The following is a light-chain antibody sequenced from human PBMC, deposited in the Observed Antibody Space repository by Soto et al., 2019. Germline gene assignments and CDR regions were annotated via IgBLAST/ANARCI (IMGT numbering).Light chain of an antibody. J-gene: IGKJ2*01. V-gene: IGKV1-9*01. CDR1: QGISSY. CDR2: GAS. CDR3: QQLNSDWYT. Sequence: DIPLTQSPSFLSASVGDRVTITCRASQGISSYLAWYQQKPGKAPKLLIYGASTLRSGVPSRFSGSGSGTDFTLTISSLQPEDFGTFYCQQLNSDWYTFGQGTKLEIK.